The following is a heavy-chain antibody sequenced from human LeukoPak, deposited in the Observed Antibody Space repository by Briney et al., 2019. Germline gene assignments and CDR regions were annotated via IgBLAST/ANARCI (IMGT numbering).Heavy chain of an antibody. J-gene: IGHJ6*02. D-gene: IGHD3-3*01. V-gene: IGHV3-48*01. CDR3: ARDQGITIFGVVIGMDV. CDR2: ISGTSSLI. CDR1: GFPFSIYT. Sequence: GGSLRLSCAASGFPFSIYTMNWVRQAPGKGLEWVSYISGTSSLISYADSVKGRFSISRDNSKNTLYLQMNSLRAEDTAVYYCARDQGITIFGVVIGMDVWGQGTTVTVSS.